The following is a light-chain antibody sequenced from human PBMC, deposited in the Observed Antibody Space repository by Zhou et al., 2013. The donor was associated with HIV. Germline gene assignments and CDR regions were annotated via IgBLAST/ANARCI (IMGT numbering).Light chain of an antibody. V-gene: IGKV3D-15*01. CDR3: QQYNRWPPLT. J-gene: IGKJ4*01. CDR2: GAS. Sequence: EIVLTQSPATLSLSPGERATLSCRASQSIDNYLAWYQQKPGQAPRLLIYGASNRAAAVPARFSGRGSGTEFTLSIANLQSEDVAVYYCQQYNRWPPLTFGGGTQVEIK. CDR1: QSIDNY.